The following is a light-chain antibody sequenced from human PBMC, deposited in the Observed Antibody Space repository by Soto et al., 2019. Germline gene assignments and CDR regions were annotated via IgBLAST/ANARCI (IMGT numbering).Light chain of an antibody. CDR2: AAS. CDR3: QQSYSTPRT. J-gene: IGKJ5*01. Sequence: DIQMTQSPSTLSGSVGDRVTITCRASQSMSSYLNWYQQKPGKAPKLLIYAASSLQSGVPSRFSGSGSGTDFTLTISSLQPEDFATYYCQQSYSTPRTFGQGTRLEIK. V-gene: IGKV1-39*01. CDR1: QSMSSY.